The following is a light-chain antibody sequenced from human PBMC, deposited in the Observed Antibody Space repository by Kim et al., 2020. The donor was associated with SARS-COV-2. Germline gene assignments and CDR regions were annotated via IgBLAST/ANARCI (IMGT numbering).Light chain of an antibody. CDR3: QQYGIAPPYT. V-gene: IGKV3-20*01. CDR2: SAS. J-gene: IGKJ2*01. CDR1: QSVGSDC. Sequence: CPGERATPPCRASQSVGSDCLAWYQQKPGQAPRLLIYSASTRATAIPDRFSGSGSGTDFTLSISRLEPEDSAVYYCQQYGIAPPYTFGQGTKLEIK.